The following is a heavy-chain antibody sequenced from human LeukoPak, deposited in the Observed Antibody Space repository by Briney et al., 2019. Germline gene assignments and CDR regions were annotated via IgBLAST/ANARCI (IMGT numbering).Heavy chain of an antibody. D-gene: IGHD1-26*01. V-gene: IGHV1-46*01. CDR3: ARDLKEKWELLGDHFDY. J-gene: IGHJ4*02. CDR1: GYTFTSNY. CDR2: INPTGGST. Sequence: GASVKVSCKASGYTFTSNYMHWVRQAPGQGLEWMGIINPTGGSTSYAQKFQGRVTMTRDPSTSTVYMELSSLRYEDTAVYYCARDLKEKWELLGDHFDYWGQGTLVTVSS.